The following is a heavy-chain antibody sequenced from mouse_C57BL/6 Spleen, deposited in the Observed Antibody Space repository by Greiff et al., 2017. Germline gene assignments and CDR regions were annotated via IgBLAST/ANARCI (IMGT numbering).Heavy chain of an antibody. V-gene: IGHV1-82*01. Sequence: VKLQQSGPELVKPGASVKISCKASGYAFSSSWMNWVKQRPGKGLEWIGRIYPGDGDTNYNGKFKGKATLTADKSSSTAYMQLSSLTSEDSAVYFCARSVHYYGSSWYFGYWGQGTTLTVSS. CDR3: ARSVHYYGSSWYFGY. J-gene: IGHJ2*01. CDR1: GYAFSSSW. CDR2: IYPGDGDT. D-gene: IGHD1-1*01.